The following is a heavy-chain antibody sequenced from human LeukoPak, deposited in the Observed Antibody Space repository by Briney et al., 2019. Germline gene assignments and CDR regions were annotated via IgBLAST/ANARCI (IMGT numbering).Heavy chain of an antibody. CDR1: VYTFSRYW. D-gene: IGHD2-8*01. CDR3: ATNGGFYGMDV. J-gene: IGHJ6*02. V-gene: IGHV3-7*01. Sequence: GGSLRLSCAASVYTFSRYWISCVRHAPREGVEGVANIKQDGSEKYYVDSVKGRFTISRDNAKNPLYLQMNSVRAEDTAVYYCATNGGFYGMDVWGQGTTVTVSS. CDR2: IKQDGSEK.